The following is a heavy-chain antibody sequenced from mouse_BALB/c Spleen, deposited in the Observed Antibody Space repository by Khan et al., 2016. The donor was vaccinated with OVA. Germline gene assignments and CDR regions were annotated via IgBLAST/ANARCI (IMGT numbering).Heavy chain of an antibody. Sequence: QVQLQQSGTELARPGASVKLSCKASGYTFTSYWMQWVKQRPGQGLEWIGAVYPGDGNTRYTQKFKGKATLTADKSSSTAYIQLSSLASEDSAVYYCAGGGITTGYFDYWGQGTTLTVSS. CDR3: AGGGITTGYFDY. V-gene: IGHV1-87*01. CDR2: VYPGDGNT. CDR1: GYTFTSYW. J-gene: IGHJ2*01. D-gene: IGHD1-1*01.